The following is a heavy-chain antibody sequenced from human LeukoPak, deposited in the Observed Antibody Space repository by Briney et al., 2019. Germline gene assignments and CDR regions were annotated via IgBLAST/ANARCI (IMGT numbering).Heavy chain of an antibody. Sequence: SETLSLTCTVSGGSISSSSYYWGWIRQPPGKGLEWIGSIYYSGSTYYNPSLKSRVTISVDTSKNQFSLKLSSVTAADTAVYYCARFRKWSGVGYWGQGTLVTVSS. V-gene: IGHV4-39*01. J-gene: IGHJ4*02. D-gene: IGHD2-15*01. CDR2: IYYSGST. CDR3: ARFRKWSGVGY. CDR1: GGSISSSSYY.